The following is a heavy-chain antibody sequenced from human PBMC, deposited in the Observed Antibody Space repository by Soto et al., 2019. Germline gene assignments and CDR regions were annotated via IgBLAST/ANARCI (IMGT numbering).Heavy chain of an antibody. CDR2: IYYSGST. Sequence: QVQLQESGPGLVKPSQTLSLTCTVSGGSISSGGYYWSWIRQHPGKGLEWIGYIYYSGSTYYNPSLTSRXXIXGXXSKNQFSLKLSSVTAADTAVYYCAREAVAGTYSGYWGQGTLVTVSS. J-gene: IGHJ4*02. D-gene: IGHD6-19*01. V-gene: IGHV4-31*03. CDR1: GGSISSGGYY. CDR3: AREAVAGTYSGY.